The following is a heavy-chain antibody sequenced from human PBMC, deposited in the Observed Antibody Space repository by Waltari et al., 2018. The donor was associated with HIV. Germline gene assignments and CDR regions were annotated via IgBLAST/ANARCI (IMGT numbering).Heavy chain of an antibody. CDR3: ARDQDYYDSSGYTCYAFDP. D-gene: IGHD3-22*01. CDR1: ASSTNRSYY. CDR2: ICRTGTT. J-gene: IGHJ3*01. Sequence: VRLQESGPGLVKPSETLARTCSGSASSTNRSYYWGWIRQAPGKGLEWIGSICRTGTTYYNPSLKSRVSISLNMSRNQFSLKLTSVTAADTAVYYCARDQDYYDSSGYTCYAFDPWGQGTMVIVSS. V-gene: IGHV4-38-2*02.